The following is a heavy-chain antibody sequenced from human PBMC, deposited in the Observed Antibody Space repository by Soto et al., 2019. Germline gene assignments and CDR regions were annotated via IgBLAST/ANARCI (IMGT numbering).Heavy chain of an antibody. V-gene: IGHV1-69*02. D-gene: IGHD3-9*01. CDR3: ASELSAGYYDILTGYQASGLNWFDP. J-gene: IGHJ5*02. CDR1: GGTFSSYT. CDR2: IIPILGIA. Sequence: SVKVSCKASGGTFSSYTISWVRQAPGQGLEWMGRIIPILGIANYAQKFQGRVTITADKSTSTAYMELSSLRSEDTAVYYCASELSAGYYDILTGYQASGLNWFDPWGQGTLVTVSS.